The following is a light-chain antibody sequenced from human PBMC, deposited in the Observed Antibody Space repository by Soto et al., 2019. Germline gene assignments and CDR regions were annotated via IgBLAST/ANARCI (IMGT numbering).Light chain of an antibody. J-gene: IGLJ3*02. V-gene: IGLV2-14*01. Sequence: LTQPASVSGSPGQSITISCTGTSSDVGGSNHVSWYQQHPGKAPKLMIFDVNSRPSGVSNRFSGSKSGNTASLSISGLQAEDEAEYYCSSYATSSTLVLFGGGTKLTVL. CDR2: DVN. CDR3: SSYATSSTLVL. CDR1: SSDVGGSNH.